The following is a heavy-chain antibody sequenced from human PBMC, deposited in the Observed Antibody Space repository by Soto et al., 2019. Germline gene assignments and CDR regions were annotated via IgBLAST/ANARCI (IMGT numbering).Heavy chain of an antibody. CDR2: ISSSSSTI. D-gene: IGHD3-22*01. Sequence: ESGGGLVQPGGSLRLSCAASGFTFSSYSMNWVRQAPGKGLEWVSYISSSSSTIYYADSVKGRFTISRDNAKNSLYLQMNSLRDEDTAVYYCAREEPYYYDSSGYQAHFDYWGQGTLVTVSS. V-gene: IGHV3-48*02. CDR1: GFTFSSYS. J-gene: IGHJ4*02. CDR3: AREEPYYYDSSGYQAHFDY.